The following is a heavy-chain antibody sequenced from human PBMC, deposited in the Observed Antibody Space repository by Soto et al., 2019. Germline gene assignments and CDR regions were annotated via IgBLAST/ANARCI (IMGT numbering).Heavy chain of an antibody. J-gene: IGHJ4*02. D-gene: IGHD1-1*01. CDR3: AKEGPITNWYFDH. CDR2: ISYDGNVA. V-gene: IGHV3-30*18. Sequence: QVQLVESEGGVVQPGRSLRLSCTASGFTFSNYGMHWVRQAPDKGLEWVTVISYDGNVAYYADSVKGRFTSSRDNSKNTLYRQMNSLRTEDTAVYYCAKEGPITNWYFDHWGQGTLVTVSS. CDR1: GFTFSNYG.